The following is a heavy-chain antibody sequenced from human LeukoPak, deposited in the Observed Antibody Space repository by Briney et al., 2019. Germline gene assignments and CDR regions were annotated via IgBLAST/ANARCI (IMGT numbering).Heavy chain of an antibody. D-gene: IGHD2-15*01. CDR2: IYESGTT. V-gene: IGHV4-34*01. Sequence: SETLSLTCAVYGESLNSYYWSWVREPPGEGLEWIGEIYESGTTEYNPSLKSRVTISMVPSKQQFSLSLSSVTAADTAVYYCARGAWATRLGSWGLGTPVIVSS. CDR3: ARGAWATRLGS. CDR1: GESLNSYY. J-gene: IGHJ4*02.